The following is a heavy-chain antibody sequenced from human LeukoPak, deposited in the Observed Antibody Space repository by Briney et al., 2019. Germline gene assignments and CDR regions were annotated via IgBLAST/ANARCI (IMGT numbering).Heavy chain of an antibody. D-gene: IGHD4-17*01. CDR3: AKDRDAGYGDFPYYYYGMDV. CDR2: ISYDGSNK. CDR1: GFTFSSYG. V-gene: IGHV3-30*18. J-gene: IGHJ6*02. Sequence: GRSLRLSCAASGFTFSSYGMHWVRQAPGKGLEWVAVISYDGSNKYYADSVKGRFTISRDNSKNTLYLQMNSLRAEDTAVYYCAKDRDAGYGDFPYYYYGMDVWGQGTTVTVSS.